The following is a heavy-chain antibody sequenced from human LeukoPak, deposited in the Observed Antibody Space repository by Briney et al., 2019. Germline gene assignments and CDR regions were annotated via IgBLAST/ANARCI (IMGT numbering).Heavy chain of an antibody. V-gene: IGHV4-59*08. CDR1: GSSFSSYY. CDR2: IYYSGST. Sequence: SETLSLTCTVSGSSFSSYYWSWIRQPPGKGLEWVAYIYYSGSTNYNPSLKSRVTISVDTSKNQLSLKLTSVTAADTAVYYCARHGGYDSGSYPLDYWGQGTLVTVSS. CDR3: ARHGGYDSGSYPLDY. D-gene: IGHD3-10*01. J-gene: IGHJ4*02.